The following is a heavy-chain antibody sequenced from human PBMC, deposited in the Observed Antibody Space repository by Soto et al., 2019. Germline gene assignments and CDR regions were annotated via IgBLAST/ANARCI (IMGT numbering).Heavy chain of an antibody. CDR3: ARDQGGYYYGSGSRHDAFDI. J-gene: IGHJ3*02. CDR1: GFTVSSNY. CDR2: IYSGGST. Sequence: EVQLVESGGGLVQPGGSLRLSCAASGFTVSSNYMSWVRQAPGKGLEWVSVIYSGGSTYYADSVKGRFTISRDNSKNTLYLQMNSLRAEDTAVYYCARDQGGYYYGSGSRHDAFDIWGQGTMVTVSS. D-gene: IGHD3-10*01. V-gene: IGHV3-66*01.